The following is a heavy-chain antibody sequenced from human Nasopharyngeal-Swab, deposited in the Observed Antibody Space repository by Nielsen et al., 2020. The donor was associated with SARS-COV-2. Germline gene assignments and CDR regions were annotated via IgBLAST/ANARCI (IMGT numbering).Heavy chain of an antibody. CDR2: ISSSSSAI. CDR3: ARDGTWGETSASGTYYYYGMDV. V-gene: IGHV3-48*02. Sequence: GGSLRLSCAASGFTVSSNYMSWVRQAPGKGLEWVSYISSSSSAIYYADSVKGRFTISRDNAKNSLYLQMNSLRDEDTAVYYCARDGTWGETSASGTYYYYGMDVWGQGTTVTVSS. CDR1: GFTVSSNY. J-gene: IGHJ6*02. D-gene: IGHD3-10*01.